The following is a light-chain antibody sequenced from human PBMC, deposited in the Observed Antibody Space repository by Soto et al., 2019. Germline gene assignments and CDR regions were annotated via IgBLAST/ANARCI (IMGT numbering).Light chain of an antibody. J-gene: IGKJ1*01. Sequence: DVQMTQSPSTLSASVVDRVTITCRASQSVNTWLAWFQQKPGKAPKVLIYRASNLETGVPSRFSGSGSGTEFILTISSLQPDDFATYYCQQYSGDPWTFGQGTKVEIK. CDR2: RAS. V-gene: IGKV1-5*03. CDR1: QSVNTW. CDR3: QQYSGDPWT.